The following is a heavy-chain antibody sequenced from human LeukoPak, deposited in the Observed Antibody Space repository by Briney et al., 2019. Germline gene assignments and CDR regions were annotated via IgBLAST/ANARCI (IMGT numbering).Heavy chain of an antibody. CDR3: AREYGSGSYDDY. V-gene: IGHV3-11*06. Sequence: PGGSLRLSCAASGFTFSDYCMSWIRQAPGKGLEWVSYISSSSSYTNYADSVKGRFTISRDNAKNSLYLQMNSLRAEDTAVYYCAREYGSGSYDDYWGQGTLVTVSS. D-gene: IGHD3-10*01. CDR1: GFTFSDYC. CDR2: ISSSSSYT. J-gene: IGHJ4*02.